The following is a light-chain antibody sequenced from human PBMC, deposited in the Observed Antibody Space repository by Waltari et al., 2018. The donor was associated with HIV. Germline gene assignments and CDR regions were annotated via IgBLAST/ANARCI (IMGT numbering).Light chain of an antibody. CDR3: QLWDSRGNHVV. CDR2: DDS. J-gene: IGLJ2*01. Sequence: SFVLTQSPSMSVAPGETARIACGGNNIGGESVHWYQQKPGQAPVLVMYDDSDRPSGIPERFSCSNSKNTATLTISRVEAGDEADYYCQLWDSRGNHVVFGGGTKLTVL. V-gene: IGLV3-21*04. CDR1: NIGGES.